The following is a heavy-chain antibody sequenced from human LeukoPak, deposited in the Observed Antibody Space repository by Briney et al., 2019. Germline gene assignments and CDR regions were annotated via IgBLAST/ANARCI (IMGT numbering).Heavy chain of an antibody. Sequence: NPGGSLRLSCAASGFTFSSYSMNWVRQAPGKGLEWVSSIDPSSYYIYYGDSVKGRSAISRDNAKNSLYLQINSLRAEDTAVYYCARVSGRLERQSDLDFWGQGPLVTVSS. CDR2: IDPSSYYI. V-gene: IGHV3-21*01. J-gene: IGHJ4*02. D-gene: IGHD1-1*01. CDR1: GFTFSSYS. CDR3: ARVSGRLERQSDLDF.